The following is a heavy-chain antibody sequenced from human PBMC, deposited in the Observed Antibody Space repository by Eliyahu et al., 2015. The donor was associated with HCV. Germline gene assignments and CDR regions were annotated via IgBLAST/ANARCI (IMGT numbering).Heavy chain of an antibody. Sequence: QVQLQQWGAGLLKPSETLSLTCAVYGXSFSGYYWSWIRQPPGKGLEWIGEINHSGSTNYNPSLKSRVTISVDTSKNQFSLKLSSVTAADTAVYYCARGFDSSGWYKGVWGYFDYWGQGTLVTVSS. CDR3: ARGFDSSGWYKGVWGYFDY. CDR1: GXSFSGYY. CDR2: INHSGST. J-gene: IGHJ4*02. D-gene: IGHD6-19*01. V-gene: IGHV4-34*01.